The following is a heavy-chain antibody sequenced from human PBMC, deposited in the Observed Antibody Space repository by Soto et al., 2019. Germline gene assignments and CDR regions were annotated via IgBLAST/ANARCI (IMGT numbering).Heavy chain of an antibody. CDR2: ISYDGSNK. Sequence: QVQLVESGGGVVQPGRSLRLSCAASGFTFSSYGMHWVRQAPGKGLEWVAVISYDGSNKYYADSVKGRFTISRDNSKNTLYLRMNGLGAEDTAVYYCAKDLHRQWLVPAWFDPWGQGTLVTVSS. CDR3: AKDLHRQWLVPAWFDP. CDR1: GFTFSSYG. D-gene: IGHD6-19*01. V-gene: IGHV3-30*18. J-gene: IGHJ5*02.